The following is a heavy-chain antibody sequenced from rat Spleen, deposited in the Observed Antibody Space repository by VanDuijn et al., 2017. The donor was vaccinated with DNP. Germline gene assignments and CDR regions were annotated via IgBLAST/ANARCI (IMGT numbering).Heavy chain of an antibody. D-gene: IGHD4-3*01. Sequence: EVQLVESGGGLVQPGRSLKLSCVVSGFSFSDYYMAWVRQAPTKGLEWVAPISYDGSTTYHRDSVKGRFTISRDNAKNTLYLQMNSLRSEDMATYYCARWNSGHFDYWGQGVMVPVSS. CDR3: ARWNSGHFDY. V-gene: IGHV5-22*01. CDR2: ISYDGSTT. J-gene: IGHJ2*01. CDR1: GFSFSDYY.